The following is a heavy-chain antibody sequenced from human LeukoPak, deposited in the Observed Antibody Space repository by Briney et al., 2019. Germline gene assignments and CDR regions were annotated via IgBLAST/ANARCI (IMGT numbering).Heavy chain of an antibody. CDR1: GFTFTTYW. D-gene: IGHD5-18*01. CDR2: IKQDGSEK. J-gene: IGHJ4*02. CDR3: AEGPRGYSYGSFDY. Sequence: GGSLRPSCAASGFTFTTYWMTWVRQAPGKGLEWVASIKQDGSEKYYVDSVKGRFTISTDNANNSLYLQMNSLRVEDTAVYYCAEGPRGYSYGSFDYWGQGTLVTVSS. V-gene: IGHV3-7*05.